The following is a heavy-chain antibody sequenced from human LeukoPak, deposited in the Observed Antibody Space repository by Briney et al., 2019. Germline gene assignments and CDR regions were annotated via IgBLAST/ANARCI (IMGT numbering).Heavy chain of an antibody. CDR3: ATGGAVVLSPFDY. CDR1: GFSFSSDA. V-gene: IGHV3-23*01. Sequence: GGSLTLSCAASGFSFSSDAMISVRQAPGKGLEWVSVIMSSGESTYYADSLKGPFSISRENSKNTLSLQMTSMRAEDTAIYYCATGGAVVLSPFDYWGQGTLVTVSS. CDR2: IMSSGEST. J-gene: IGHJ4*02. D-gene: IGHD2/OR15-2a*01.